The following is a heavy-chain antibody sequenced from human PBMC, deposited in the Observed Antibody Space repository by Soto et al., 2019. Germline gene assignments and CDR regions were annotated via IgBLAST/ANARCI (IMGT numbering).Heavy chain of an antibody. CDR3: TRDASRDSSARGWFNP. J-gene: IGHJ5*02. D-gene: IGHD6-13*01. V-gene: IGHV3-21*01. CDR1: GFTFSSYS. CDR2: ISSNSAYI. Sequence: GGSLRLSCAASGFTFSSYSMNWVRQAPGKGLEWVSSISSNSAYIYYTDALRGRFTISRDNAKNSLHLQMNSLRAEDTAVYYCTRDASRDSSARGWFNPWGPGTLVTVSS.